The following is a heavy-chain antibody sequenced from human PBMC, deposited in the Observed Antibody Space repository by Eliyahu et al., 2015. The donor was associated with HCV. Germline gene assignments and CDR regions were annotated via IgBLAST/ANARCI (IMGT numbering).Heavy chain of an antibody. J-gene: IGHJ4*02. CDR2: INPSGGST. Sequence: QVQLVQSGAEVKKPGASVKVSCKASGYTFTSXYMHXXRQAPGQGLEWRGIINPSGGSTSYAQKFQGRVTMTRDTSTSTVYMELSSLRSEDTAVYYCARGLTRTPSYYGSGSYYNYFDYWGQGTLVTVSS. CDR1: GYTFTSXY. D-gene: IGHD3-10*01. CDR3: ARGLTRTPSYYGSGSYYNYFDY. V-gene: IGHV1-46*01.